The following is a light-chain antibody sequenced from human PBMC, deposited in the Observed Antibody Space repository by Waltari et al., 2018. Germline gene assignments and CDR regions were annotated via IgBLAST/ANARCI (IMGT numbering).Light chain of an antibody. Sequence: EIVLTQSPGTLSLSQGERATLSCRASQSVSRTLAWYQQKPGQAPRLLIYDASIRAPGIPDRFSGSGSGTDFSLTISRLEPEDFAVYYCQKYGTRPATFGQGTKVEIK. CDR2: DAS. CDR3: QKYGTRPAT. J-gene: IGKJ1*01. V-gene: IGKV3-20*01. CDR1: QSVSRT.